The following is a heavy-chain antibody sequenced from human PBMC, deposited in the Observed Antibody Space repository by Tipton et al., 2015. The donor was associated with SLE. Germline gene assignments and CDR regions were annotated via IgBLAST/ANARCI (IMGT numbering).Heavy chain of an antibody. Sequence: YLRLSCAASGFTVSSNYMSWVRQAPGKGLEWVSVIYSGGSTYYADSVKGRFTISRDNSKNTLYLQMNSLRAEDTAVYYCARDEAAAPGAISLDYWGQGTLVTVSS. J-gene: IGHJ4*02. CDR2: IYSGGST. D-gene: IGHD6-25*01. CDR1: GFTVSSNY. V-gene: IGHV3-53*05. CDR3: ARDEAAAPGAISLDY.